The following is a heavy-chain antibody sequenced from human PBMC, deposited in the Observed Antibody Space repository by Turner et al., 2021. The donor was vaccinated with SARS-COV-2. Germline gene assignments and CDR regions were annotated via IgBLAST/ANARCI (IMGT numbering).Heavy chain of an antibody. CDR3: ARRTNYRYYGSGTYYNGYSLDY. V-gene: IGHV5-51*01. Sequence: EVQLVQSGAEVRKPGESLKISCTGSGYSFTTYWIGWVRQMPGKGLEWMGIIFPDDSDTTYGPSFQGHVTISVDKSISTAYLQWSSLKASDTAMYYCARRTNYRYYGSGTYYNGYSLDYWGQGTLVTVSS. CDR2: IFPDDSDT. D-gene: IGHD3-10*01. CDR1: GYSFTTYW. J-gene: IGHJ4*02.